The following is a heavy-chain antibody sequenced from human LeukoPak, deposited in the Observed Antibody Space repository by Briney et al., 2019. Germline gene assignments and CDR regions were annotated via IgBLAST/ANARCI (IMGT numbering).Heavy chain of an antibody. D-gene: IGHD5-12*01. CDR1: GFTFSSYA. Sequence: GGSLRLSCAASGFTFSSYAMSWVRQAPGKGLEWVSTISGGGGSTYYADSVKGRFTITRDNSKNTLYLQMNSLRAEDTAVYYCAKKDYSTYDLFDYWGQGTLVTVSS. V-gene: IGHV3-23*01. J-gene: IGHJ4*02. CDR2: ISGGGGST. CDR3: AKKDYSTYDLFDY.